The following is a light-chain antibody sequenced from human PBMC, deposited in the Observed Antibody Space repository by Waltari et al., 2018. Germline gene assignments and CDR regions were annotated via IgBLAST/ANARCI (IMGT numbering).Light chain of an antibody. CDR3: FSFVAANSFV. CDR2: GAT. CDR1: SNDIGNYEL. J-gene: IGLJ1*01. Sequence: QSALTQPASVSGSPGQAITLSCTGTSNDIGNYELVSWYQQRPGEAPKLLVYGATKRPSGVSNRFSGSKSGKTASLTISGLQTEDEADYYCFSFVAANSFVFGPGTKVTVL. V-gene: IGLV2-23*01.